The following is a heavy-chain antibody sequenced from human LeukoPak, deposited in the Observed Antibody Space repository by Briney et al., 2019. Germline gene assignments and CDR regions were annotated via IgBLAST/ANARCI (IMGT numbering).Heavy chain of an antibody. CDR3: SYDSSGYYYGKFDY. V-gene: IGHV3-30*04. D-gene: IGHD3-22*01. CDR1: GFTFSSHA. J-gene: IGHJ4*02. CDR2: ISYDGSNK. Sequence: GRSLRLSCAASGFTFSSHAMHWVRQAPGKGLEWVAVISYDGSNKYYADSVKGRFTISRDNSKNTLYLQMNSLRAEDTAVYYCSYDSSGYYYGKFDYWGQGTLVTVSS.